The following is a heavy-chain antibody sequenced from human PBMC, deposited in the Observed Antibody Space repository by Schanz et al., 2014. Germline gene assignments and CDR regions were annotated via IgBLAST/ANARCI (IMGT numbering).Heavy chain of an antibody. CDR2: ISRSSSTI. CDR3: AKVAPAATYLDS. V-gene: IGHV3-20*04. Sequence: EVQLVESGGGVVRPGGSLRLSCAASGFTFDDYAMSWVRQAPGKGLEWVSYISRSSSTIYYADSVRGRFTISRDNAKNSLFLQMNSLSAEDTAVYYCAKVAPAATYLDSWGLGTLVTVSS. J-gene: IGHJ4*02. D-gene: IGHD2-2*01. CDR1: GFTFDDYA.